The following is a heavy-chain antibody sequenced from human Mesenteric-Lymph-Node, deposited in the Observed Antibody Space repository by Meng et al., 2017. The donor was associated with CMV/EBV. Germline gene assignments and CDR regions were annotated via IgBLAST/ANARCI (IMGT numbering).Heavy chain of an antibody. CDR2: ISGSGGST. CDR1: GFTFSSYG. CDR3: AKALALYSSSWYADY. Sequence: GESLKISCAASGFTFSSYGMHWVRQAPGKGLEWVSAISGSGGSTYYADSVKGRFTISRDNSKNTLYLQMNSLRAEDTAVYYCAKALALYSSSWYADYWGQGTLVTVSS. J-gene: IGHJ4*02. D-gene: IGHD6-13*01. V-gene: IGHV3-23*01.